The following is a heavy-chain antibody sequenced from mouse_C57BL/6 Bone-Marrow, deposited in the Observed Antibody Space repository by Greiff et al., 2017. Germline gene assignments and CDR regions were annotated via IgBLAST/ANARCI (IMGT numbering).Heavy chain of an antibody. J-gene: IGHJ2*01. Sequence: QVQLQQPGAELVMPGASVKLSCKASGYTFTSYWMHWVKQRPGQGLEWIGEIDPSDSYTNYNQKFKGKSTLTVDKSSSTAYMQLSSLTSEDSAVYYCARPITTVGAGVFDYWGQGTTLTVSS. CDR1: GYTFTSYW. CDR3: ARPITTVGAGVFDY. CDR2: IDPSDSYT. D-gene: IGHD1-1*01. V-gene: IGHV1-69*01.